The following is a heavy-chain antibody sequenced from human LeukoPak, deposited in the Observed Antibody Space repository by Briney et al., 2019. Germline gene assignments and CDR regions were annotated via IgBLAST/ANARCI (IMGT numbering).Heavy chain of an antibody. CDR2: ISWNSGSI. Sequence: GRSLRLSCEASGFTFDDYAMHWVRQAPGKGLEWVSGISWNSGSIGYADSVKGRFTISRDNAKNSLYLQMNSLRAEDTALYYCAKDQSIAAAGPFDYWGQGTLVTVSS. CDR1: GFTFDDYA. D-gene: IGHD6-13*01. V-gene: IGHV3-9*01. CDR3: AKDQSIAAAGPFDY. J-gene: IGHJ4*02.